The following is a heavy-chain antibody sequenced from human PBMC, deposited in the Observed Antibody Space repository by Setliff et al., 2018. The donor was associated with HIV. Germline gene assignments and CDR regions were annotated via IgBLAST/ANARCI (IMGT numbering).Heavy chain of an antibody. CDR2: IIPNSGGT. D-gene: IGHD3-10*01. V-gene: IGHV1-2*02. CDR3: ARNFGLSPSGKYYYYYGMDI. J-gene: IGHJ6*02. Sequence: ASVKVSCKASGGTFSSYAISWVRQAPGQGLEWMGRIIPNSGGTNYAQKFQGRVTMTRDTSINAAYMELRSLRSDDTAVYYCARNFGLSPSGKYYYYYGMDIWGQGTTVTVSS. CDR1: GGTFSSYA.